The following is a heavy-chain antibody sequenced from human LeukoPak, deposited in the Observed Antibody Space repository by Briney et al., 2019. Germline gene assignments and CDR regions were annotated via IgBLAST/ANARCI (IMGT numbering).Heavy chain of an antibody. CDR2: IKQDGSEK. D-gene: IGHD1-26*01. CDR1: GFTFSRYW. J-gene: IGHJ3*02. Sequence: GGSLRLSCAASGFTFSRYWMSWVRQAPGKGLEWVASIKQDGSEKYYVDSVKGRFTISRDNAKNSLYLEMNSLRAEDTAVYYCARGGSYLSAFDIWGQGTMVTVSS. CDR3: ARGGSYLSAFDI. V-gene: IGHV3-7*04.